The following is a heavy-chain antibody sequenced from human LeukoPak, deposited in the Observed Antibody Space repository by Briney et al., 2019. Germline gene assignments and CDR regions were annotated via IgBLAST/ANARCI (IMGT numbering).Heavy chain of an antibody. CDR2: ISSDGGST. CDR1: GFTFGGYS. V-gene: IGHV3-64*01. Sequence: PGGSLRLSCAASGFTFGGYSIYWVRQAPGKGLKYVSAISSDGGSTYYANSVKGRFTISRDNSKNTLYLQMGSLRAEDMAVYYCAKAAYYYYMDVWGKGTTVTVSS. D-gene: IGHD6-25*01. J-gene: IGHJ6*03. CDR3: AKAAYYYYMDV.